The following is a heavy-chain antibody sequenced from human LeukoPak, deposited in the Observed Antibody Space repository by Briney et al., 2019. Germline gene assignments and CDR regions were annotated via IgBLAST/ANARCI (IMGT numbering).Heavy chain of an antibody. V-gene: IGHV3-53*01. CDR2: IYGGGST. D-gene: IGHD2-15*01. CDR3: ARWGLPCSGCFDY. J-gene: IGHJ4*02. Sequence: GGSLRLSCAASGFTVSSSYMSWVRQAPGKGLEWVSVIYGGGSTYYADSVKGRFTISRDNSKNTLYLRMNSLRAEDTAVYYCARWGLPCSGCFDYWGQGTLVTVSS. CDR1: GFTVSSSY.